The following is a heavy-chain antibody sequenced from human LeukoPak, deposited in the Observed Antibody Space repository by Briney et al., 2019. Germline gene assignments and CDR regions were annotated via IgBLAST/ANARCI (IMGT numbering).Heavy chain of an antibody. Sequence: SETLCLTCTVSGGSITSSSYYWGWIRQPPGKGLEWIGSIYYSGSTYYNPSLKSRVTISVDTSKNQFSLKLSSVTAADTAVYYCARRDSSGVVPRWDYWGQGTLVTVSS. CDR1: GGSITSSSYY. V-gene: IGHV4-39*01. CDR2: IYYSGST. J-gene: IGHJ4*02. D-gene: IGHD6-19*01. CDR3: ARRDSSGVVPRWDY.